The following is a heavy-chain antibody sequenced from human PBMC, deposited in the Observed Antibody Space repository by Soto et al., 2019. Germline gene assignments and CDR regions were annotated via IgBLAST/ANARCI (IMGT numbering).Heavy chain of an antibody. CDR1: GGTFSSYA. CDR3: ARVSYDFWSGYNPSYYYGMDV. D-gene: IGHD3-3*01. J-gene: IGHJ6*02. CDR2: IIPIFGTA. Sequence: SVKVSCKASGGTFSSYAISWVRQAPGQGLEWMGGIIPIFGTANYARKFQGRVTITADESTSTAYMELSSLRSEDTAVYYCARVSYDFWSGYNPSYYYGMDVWGQGTTVTSP. V-gene: IGHV1-69*13.